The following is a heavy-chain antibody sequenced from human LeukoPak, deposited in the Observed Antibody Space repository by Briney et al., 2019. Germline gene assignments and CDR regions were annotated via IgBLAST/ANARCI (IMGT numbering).Heavy chain of an antibody. Sequence: GGSLRLSCAASGFTFSSYAMSWVRQAPGKGLEWVSAISGSGGSTYYADSVKGRFTISRDNAKNSLYLQMNSLRAEDTAVYYCAKMPVSYSSGWSNFDYWGQGTLVTVSS. D-gene: IGHD6-19*01. J-gene: IGHJ4*02. V-gene: IGHV3-23*01. CDR1: GFTFSSYA. CDR3: AKMPVSYSSGWSNFDY. CDR2: ISGSGGST.